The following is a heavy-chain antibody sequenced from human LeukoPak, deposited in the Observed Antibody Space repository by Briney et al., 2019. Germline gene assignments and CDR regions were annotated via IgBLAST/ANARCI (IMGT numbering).Heavy chain of an antibody. J-gene: IGHJ4*02. CDR2: IIPIFGTA. Sequence: ASVKVSCKASGGTFSSYAISWVRQAPGQGLEWMGRIIPIFGTANYAQKFQGRVTITTDESTSTAYMELSSLRSEDTAMYYCASIFRYGVDYWGQGTLVTVSS. V-gene: IGHV1-69*05. CDR3: ASIFRYGVDY. D-gene: IGHD3-10*01. CDR1: GGTFSSYA.